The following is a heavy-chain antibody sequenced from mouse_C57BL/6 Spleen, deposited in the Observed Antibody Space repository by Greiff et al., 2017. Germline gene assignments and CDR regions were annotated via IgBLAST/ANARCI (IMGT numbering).Heavy chain of an antibody. CDR1: GYSFTDYN. CDR2: INPNYGTT. Sequence: EVKLVESGPELVKPGASVKISCKASGYSFTDYNMNWVKQSNGKSLEWIGVINPNYGTTSYNQKFKGKATLTVDQSSSTAYMQLNSLTSEDSAVYYCARGNYYGSSYVVLDYWGQGTTLTVSS. J-gene: IGHJ2*01. D-gene: IGHD1-1*01. CDR3: ARGNYYGSSYVVLDY. V-gene: IGHV1-39*01.